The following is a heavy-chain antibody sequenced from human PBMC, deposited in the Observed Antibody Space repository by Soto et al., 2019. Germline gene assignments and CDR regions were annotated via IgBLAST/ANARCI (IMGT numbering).Heavy chain of an antibody. Sequence: GESLKISCKGSGYSFTTNWINWVRQMPGKGLEWMGRIDPRDSYANYSPSFQGHVTISADKSISTAYLQWSSLKASDTAMYYCTRQSETYYDSSGYYFDYWGQGTLVTVSS. CDR2: IDPRDSYA. D-gene: IGHD3-22*01. J-gene: IGHJ4*02. CDR1: GYSFTTNW. V-gene: IGHV5-10-1*01. CDR3: TRQSETYYDSSGYYFDY.